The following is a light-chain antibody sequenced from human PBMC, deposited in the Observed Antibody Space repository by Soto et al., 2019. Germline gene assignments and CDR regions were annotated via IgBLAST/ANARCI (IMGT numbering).Light chain of an antibody. CDR1: SSDVGGYNY. V-gene: IGLV2-11*01. Sequence: QSALTQPRSVSGSPGQSVTISCTGTSSDVGGYNYVSWYQQHPGKAPKLTIYDVSKRPSGVPDRFSGSKSGNTASLTISGLQAEDEADYYCCSYAGSYTYAFGTGTKVTVL. CDR3: CSYAGSYTYA. J-gene: IGLJ1*01. CDR2: DVS.